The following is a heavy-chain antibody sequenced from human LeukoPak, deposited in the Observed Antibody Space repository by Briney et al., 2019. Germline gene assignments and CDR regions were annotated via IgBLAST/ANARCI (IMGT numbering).Heavy chain of an antibody. J-gene: IGHJ4*02. CDR1: GYTFTSYG. V-gene: IGHV1-18*01. Sequence: ASVKVSCKASGYTFTSYGISWVRHAPGQGLELMGWISAYNGNTNYAQKLQGRVTMTTDTSTSTAYMELRSLRSDDTAVYYCARVGPGGNPLDYWGQGTLVTVSS. D-gene: IGHD1-14*01. CDR2: ISAYNGNT. CDR3: ARVGPGGNPLDY.